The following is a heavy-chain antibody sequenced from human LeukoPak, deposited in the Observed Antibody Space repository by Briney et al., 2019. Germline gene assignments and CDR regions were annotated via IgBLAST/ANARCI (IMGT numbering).Heavy chain of an antibody. D-gene: IGHD4-17*01. V-gene: IGHV3-30-3*01. CDR1: GFTFSSYA. J-gene: IGHJ4*02. CDR3: SRGDDYGDYWVDY. Sequence: GGFLRLSCVASGFTFSSYAMHWVREAPGKGLEWVAIISYDGTNKYYADSVKGRFTISRDNFKNTLYLQMNSLRAEDTAFYYCSRGDDYGDYWVDYWGQGTLVTVSS. CDR2: ISYDGTNK.